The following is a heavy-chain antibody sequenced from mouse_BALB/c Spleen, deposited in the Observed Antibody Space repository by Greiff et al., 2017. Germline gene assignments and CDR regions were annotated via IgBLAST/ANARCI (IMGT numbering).Heavy chain of an antibody. Sequence: EVQVVESGGGLVQPGGSLKLSCAASGFDFRRYWMSWVRQAPGKGLEWIGEINPDSSTINYTPSLKDKFIISRDNAKNTLYLQMSKVRSEDTALYYCARSTMILMDYWGQGTSVTVSS. CDR1: GFDFRRYW. D-gene: IGHD2-4*01. J-gene: IGHJ4*01. CDR3: ARSTMILMDY. CDR2: INPDSSTI. V-gene: IGHV4-1*02.